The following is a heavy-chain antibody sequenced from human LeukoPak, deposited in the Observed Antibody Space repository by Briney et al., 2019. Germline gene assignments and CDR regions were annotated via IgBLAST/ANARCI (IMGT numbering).Heavy chain of an antibody. CDR3: ARGGPIFGVVISNWFDP. J-gene: IGHJ5*02. D-gene: IGHD3-3*01. V-gene: IGHV3-7*01. Sequence: GGSLRLSCAASGFTFSTYWMSWVRQAPGKGLGWVANIKEDGSEKYYGDSVKGRFTISRDNAKNSLYLEMNSLRAEDTAVYYCARGGPIFGVVISNWFDPWGQGTLVTVSS. CDR1: GFTFSTYW. CDR2: IKEDGSEK.